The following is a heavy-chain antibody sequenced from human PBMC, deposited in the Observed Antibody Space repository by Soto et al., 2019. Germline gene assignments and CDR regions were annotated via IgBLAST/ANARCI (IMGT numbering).Heavy chain of an antibody. V-gene: IGHV3-15*01. J-gene: IGHJ4*02. D-gene: IGHD2-15*01. CDR2: IKSKINGGTI. Sequence: EVQLVESGGGLVNPGGSLRLSCTDSGFTFTNTWMSWVRQAPGKGLEWVGRIKSKINGGTIDYAAPVKGRFTVSRDDSKNTVYLQMNSLKVEDTALYYCTAERYCSGGSCPSYWGQGILVTVSS. CDR1: GFTFTNTW. CDR3: TAERYCSGGSCPSY.